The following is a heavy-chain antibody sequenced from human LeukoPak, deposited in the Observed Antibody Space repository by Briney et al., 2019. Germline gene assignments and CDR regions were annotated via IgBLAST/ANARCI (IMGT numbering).Heavy chain of an antibody. V-gene: IGHV3-53*01. D-gene: IGHD4-17*01. CDR2: IYSGGST. CDR1: GFTVSINY. J-gene: IGHJ4*02. Sequence: GGSLRLSGAASGFTVSINYMSWVRQAPGKGLEWVSVIYSGGSTYYADSVKGRFTISRDNSKNTLYLQMNSLRAEDTAVYYCARDADYGLYDYWGQGTLVTVSS. CDR3: ARDADYGLYDY.